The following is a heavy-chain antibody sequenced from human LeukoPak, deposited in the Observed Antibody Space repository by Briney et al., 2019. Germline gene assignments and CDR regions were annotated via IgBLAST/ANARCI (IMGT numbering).Heavy chain of an antibody. J-gene: IGHJ6*02. Sequence: SETLSLTCIVSGGSISSSNYYWGWIRQPPGKGLEWIGSIYYSGSTYYNPSLKSRITISLDTSKNQFSLKLSSVTAADTAVYYCARGKAAAGTAYYYYVMDVGAQGTRFTVSS. CDR1: GGSISSSNYY. V-gene: IGHV4-39*07. CDR3: ARGKAAAGTAYYYYVMDV. CDR2: IYYSGST. D-gene: IGHD6-13*01.